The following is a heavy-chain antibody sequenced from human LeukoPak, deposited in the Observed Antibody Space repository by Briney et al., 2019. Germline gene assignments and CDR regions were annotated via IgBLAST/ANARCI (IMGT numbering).Heavy chain of an antibody. CDR1: GFNFRNYW. CDR2: INSDGSST. J-gene: IGHJ4*02. CDR3: ATDEAATGRLDY. D-gene: IGHD1-1*01. V-gene: IGHV3-74*01. Sequence: GGSLRLSCAASGFNFRNYWMHWVRQAPGKGPVWVSRINSDGSSTSYADSVKGRFTISRGNAENTLYLQINSLRAEDTAVYYCATDEAATGRLDYWGQGTLVTDSS.